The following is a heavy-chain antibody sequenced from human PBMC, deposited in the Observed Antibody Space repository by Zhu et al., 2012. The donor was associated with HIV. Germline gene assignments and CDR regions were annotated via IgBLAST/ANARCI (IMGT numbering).Heavy chain of an antibody. J-gene: IGHJ4*02. Sequence: QVQLEESGPGLVKPSETLSLTCGVSGYSISSGYYWGWIRQPPGKGLEWIGTIYHSGSTYYNPSLKSRVIISVDTSKNHFSLKLNSVTAADTALYYCASQVTGVRGVVDYWAREPWSPSPQ. CDR1: GYSISSGYY. D-gene: IGHD3-10*01. V-gene: IGHV4-38-2*01. CDR2: IYHSGST. CDR3: ASQVTGVRGVVDY.